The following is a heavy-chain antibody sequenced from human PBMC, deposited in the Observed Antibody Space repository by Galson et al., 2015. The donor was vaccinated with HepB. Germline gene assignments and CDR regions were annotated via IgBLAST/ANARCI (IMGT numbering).Heavy chain of an antibody. CDR1: GYTFTSYY. Sequence: SVKVSCKASGYTFTSYYMHWVRQAPGQGLEWMGIINPSGGSTSYAQKFQGRVTMTRDTSASTVYMELSSLRADDTAIYYCAKRAGHSWFDPWGQGTLVTVSS. V-gene: IGHV1-46*01. J-gene: IGHJ5*02. CDR2: INPSGGST. CDR3: AKRAGHSWFDP.